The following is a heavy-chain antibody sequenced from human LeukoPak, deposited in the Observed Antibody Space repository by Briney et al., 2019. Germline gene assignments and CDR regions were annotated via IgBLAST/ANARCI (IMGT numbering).Heavy chain of an antibody. D-gene: IGHD3-22*01. J-gene: IGHJ4*02. CDR2: IKSDGSST. V-gene: IGHV3-74*01. Sequence: PGGSLRLSCAASGFTFSSYWMHWVRQAPGQGLVWVSRIKSDGSSTSYADSVRGRFTISRDNAKNTLYLQMNSLRAEDTAVYYCARGSYYYDSSGYSPGAYWGQGTLVTVSS. CDR3: ARGSYYYDSSGYSPGAY. CDR1: GFTFSSYW.